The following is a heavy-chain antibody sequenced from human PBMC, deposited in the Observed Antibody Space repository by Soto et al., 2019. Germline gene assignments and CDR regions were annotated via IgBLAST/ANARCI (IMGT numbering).Heavy chain of an antibody. CDR1: GFTFSSYS. Sequence: GGSLRLSSAASGFTFSSYSMNWVRQAPGKGLEWVSSISSSSSYIYYADSVKGRFTISRDNAKNSLYLQMNSLRAEDTAVYYCASAGEYSGYDYFSIDYWGQGTLVTVSS. J-gene: IGHJ4*02. CDR2: ISSSSSYI. D-gene: IGHD5-12*01. V-gene: IGHV3-21*01. CDR3: ASAGEYSGYDYFSIDY.